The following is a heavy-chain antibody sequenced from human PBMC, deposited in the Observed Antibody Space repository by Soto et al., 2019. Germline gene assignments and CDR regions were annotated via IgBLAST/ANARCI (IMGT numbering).Heavy chain of an antibody. D-gene: IGHD3-9*01. CDR3: ARGGVDILTGYSIDY. Sequence: GGSLRLSCAASGFTFSSYGMHWVRQAPGKGLEWVAVIWYDGSNKYYADSVKGRFTISRDNSKNTLYLQMNSLRAEDTAVYYCARGGVDILTGYSIDYWGQGTLVTVSS. CDR1: GFTFSSYG. CDR2: IWYDGSNK. J-gene: IGHJ4*02. V-gene: IGHV3-33*01.